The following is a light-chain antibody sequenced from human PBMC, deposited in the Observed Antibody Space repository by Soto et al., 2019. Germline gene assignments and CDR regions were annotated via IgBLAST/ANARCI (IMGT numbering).Light chain of an antibody. CDR3: QQYDNWPIT. CDR2: GAS. J-gene: IGKJ5*01. Sequence: EIVMTQSPATLSVSPGKRATLSCRASQNFSNNLAWYQQKPGQAPRLLIYGASTRASGIPARFSGSGSGTEFTLTISSLQSEDFAVYYCQQYDNWPITFGQGTRLEIK. CDR1: QNFSNN. V-gene: IGKV3-15*01.